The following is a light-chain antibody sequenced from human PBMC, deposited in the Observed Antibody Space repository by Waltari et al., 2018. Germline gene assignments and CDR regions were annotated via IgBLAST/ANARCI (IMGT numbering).Light chain of an antibody. Sequence: DVQMTQSPSSLSASVGDRVTITCRASQTISSYLNWYQQRPGKAPKLLIYGAYSLQSGVPPRFSGSGSETDFTPTISSLQPEDFATYYCQQSYSTPQTFGQGTKVEIK. CDR1: QTISSY. CDR3: QQSYSTPQT. J-gene: IGKJ1*01. V-gene: IGKV1-39*01. CDR2: GAY.